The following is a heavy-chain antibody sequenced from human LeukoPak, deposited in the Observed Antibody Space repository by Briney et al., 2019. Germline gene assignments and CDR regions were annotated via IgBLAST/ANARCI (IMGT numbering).Heavy chain of an antibody. D-gene: IGHD4-17*01. Sequence: PGRSLRLSCAASGFTFSNYWMNWVRQAPGKGLEWVADIKHDGSEKYYVDSMKGRFTISRDNAKSSLYLQMNSLRAEDTAVYYCAKGASGDYVGWSFDLWGRGTLVTVSS. V-gene: IGHV3-7*01. J-gene: IGHJ2*01. CDR2: IKHDGSEK. CDR3: AKGASGDYVGWSFDL. CDR1: GFTFSNYW.